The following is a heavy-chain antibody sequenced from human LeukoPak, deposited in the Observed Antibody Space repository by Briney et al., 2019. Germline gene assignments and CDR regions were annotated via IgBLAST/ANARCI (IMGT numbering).Heavy chain of an antibody. D-gene: IGHD6-13*01. J-gene: IGHJ4*02. CDR3: ARGVYIAAAQYGY. Sequence: SETLSLTCTVSGGSISSYDWSWIRQPPGKGLEWIGYIYYSGTTNYNPSLKSRVAISVDTSKNQFSLKLSSVTAADTAVYYCARGVYIAAAQYGYWGQGTLVTVSS. V-gene: IGHV4-59*01. CDR1: GGSISSYD. CDR2: IYYSGTT.